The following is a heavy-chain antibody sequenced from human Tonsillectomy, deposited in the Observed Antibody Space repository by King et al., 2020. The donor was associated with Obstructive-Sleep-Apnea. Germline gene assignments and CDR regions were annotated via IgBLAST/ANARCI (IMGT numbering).Heavy chain of an antibody. J-gene: IGHJ3*01. Sequence: VQLVESGGGLVRPGGSLRLPCLTSGFTFTNYAMIWVRQAPERGLEWVSAIKSSGAITYYAASVRGRFTISSDNSRNTVYLQMNSLGADDTAMYFCGRDPNGDYVGAFDFWGRGTMVTVSS. V-gene: IGHV3-23*04. D-gene: IGHD2-8*01. CDR3: GRDPNGDYVGAFDF. CDR1: GFTFTNYA. CDR2: IKSSGAIT.